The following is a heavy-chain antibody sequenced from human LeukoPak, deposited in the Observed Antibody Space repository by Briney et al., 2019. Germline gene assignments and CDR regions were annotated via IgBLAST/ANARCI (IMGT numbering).Heavy chain of an antibody. CDR2: ISAHNGDT. Sequence: ASVKVSCKASGYTLTSYGISWVRQAPGQGLEWMGWISAHNGDTNYAQKLQGRVTMTTDTPTSTAYMELKSLRSDDTAVYYCARGGSGWCIDNWGQGTLVTVSS. D-gene: IGHD6-19*01. V-gene: IGHV1-18*01. CDR1: GYTLTSYG. CDR3: ARGGSGWCIDN. J-gene: IGHJ4*02.